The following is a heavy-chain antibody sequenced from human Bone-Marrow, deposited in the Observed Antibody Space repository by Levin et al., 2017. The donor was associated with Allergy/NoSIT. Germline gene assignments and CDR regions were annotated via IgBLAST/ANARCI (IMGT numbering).Heavy chain of an antibody. CDR1: GFTFSDYY. J-gene: IGHJ3*02. V-gene: IGHV3-11*03. Sequence: AGGSLRLSCAASGFTFSDYYMSWIRQAPGKGLEWVSYISSSSSYTNYADSVKGRFTISRDNAKNSLYLQMNSLRAEDTAVYYCARYSTDDAFDIWGQGTMVTVSS. CDR2: ISSSSSYT. CDR3: ARYSTDDAFDI. D-gene: IGHD6-13*01.